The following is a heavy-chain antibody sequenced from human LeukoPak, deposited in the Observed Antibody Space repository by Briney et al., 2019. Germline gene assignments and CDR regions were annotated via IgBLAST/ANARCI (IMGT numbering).Heavy chain of an antibody. J-gene: IGHJ3*02. CDR2: ISAYNGNT. V-gene: IGHV1-18*01. D-gene: IGHD4-17*01. CDR1: GYTFTSYG. Sequence: ASLKVSCKASGYTFTSYGISWVRQAPGQGLEWMGWISAYNGNTNYAQKLQGRVTMTTDTSTSTAYMELRSLRSDDTAVYYCARNRLRYDAFDIWGQGTMVTVSS. CDR3: ARNRLRYDAFDI.